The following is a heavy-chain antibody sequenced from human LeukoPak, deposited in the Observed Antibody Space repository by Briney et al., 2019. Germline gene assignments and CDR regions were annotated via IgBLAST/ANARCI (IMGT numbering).Heavy chain of an antibody. CDR1: GGSISSGSYY. CDR2: IYTSGST. CDR3: ARVGRWELRAFDI. V-gene: IGHV4-61*02. Sequence: PSETLSLTCTVSGGSISSGSYYWSWIRQPAGKGLEWIGRIYTSGSTNYNPSLKSRVTISVDTSKNQFSLKLSSVTAADTAVYYCARVGRWELRAFDIWGQGTMVTVSS. J-gene: IGHJ3*02. D-gene: IGHD1-26*01.